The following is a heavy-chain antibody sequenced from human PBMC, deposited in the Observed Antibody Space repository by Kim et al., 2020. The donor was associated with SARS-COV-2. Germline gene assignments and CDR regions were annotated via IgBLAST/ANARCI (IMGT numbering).Heavy chain of an antibody. V-gene: IGHV3-20*04. CDR2: IISYGGST. D-gene: IGHD6-13*01. CDR3: VKGDIGAPGDN. CDR1: GFTFGDYG. Sequence: GVSLRLSCEASGFTFGDYGMSWVRQVPGKGLEWVAGIISYGGSTDYADSVKGRFIISRDNARNSLFLQMNSLRVDDTAVYYCVKGDIGAPGDNWGQGTLV. J-gene: IGHJ4*02.